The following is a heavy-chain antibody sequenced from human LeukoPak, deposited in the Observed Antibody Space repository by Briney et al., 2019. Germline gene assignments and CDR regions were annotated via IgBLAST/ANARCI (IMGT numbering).Heavy chain of an antibody. V-gene: IGHV3-7*01. CDR3: ARDSYYGSGSYFS. CDR2: VNQGGTEK. D-gene: IGHD3-10*01. J-gene: IGHJ4*02. Sequence: PGGSLRLSCAASGFTLSSYAMSWVRQAPGKGLEWVANVNQGGTEKYYVDSVKGRFTISRDNAENSLYLQMNSLRAEDTAVYYCARDSYYGSGSYFSWGQGTLVTVSS. CDR1: GFTLSSYA.